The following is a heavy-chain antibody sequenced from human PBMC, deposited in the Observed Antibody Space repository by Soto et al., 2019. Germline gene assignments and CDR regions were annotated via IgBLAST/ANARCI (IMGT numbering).Heavy chain of an antibody. D-gene: IGHD3-10*01. J-gene: IGHJ5*02. CDR1: GYTFTSYG. Sequence: ASVKVSCKASGYTFTSYGISWVRQAPGQGLEWKGRISAYNGKTNYAQKLQGRVTMTTDTSTSTAYMELRSLRSDDTAVYYCAREQHYYGSGSPWGQGTLVTVSS. V-gene: IGHV1-18*01. CDR3: AREQHYYGSGSP. CDR2: ISAYNGKT.